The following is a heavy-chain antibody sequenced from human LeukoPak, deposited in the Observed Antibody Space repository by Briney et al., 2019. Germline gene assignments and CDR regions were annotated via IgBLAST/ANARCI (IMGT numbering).Heavy chain of an antibody. CDR3: ARERRITMVRGVINVPDY. CDR2: IYTSGST. J-gene: IGHJ4*02. D-gene: IGHD3-10*01. CDR1: GGSISSYY. V-gene: IGHV4-4*07. Sequence: SETLSLTCTVSGGSISSYYWSWIRQPAGKGLEWIGRIYTSGSTNYNPSLKSRVTMSVDTSKNQFSLKLGSVTAADTAVYYCARERRITMVRGVINVPDYWGQGTLVTVSS.